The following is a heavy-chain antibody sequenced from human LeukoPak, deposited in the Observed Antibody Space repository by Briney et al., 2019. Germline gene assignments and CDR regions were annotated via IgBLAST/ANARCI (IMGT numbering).Heavy chain of an antibody. CDR1: GFTFSSYS. CDR2: ISGSGGST. Sequence: GGSLRLSCAASGFTFSSYSMSWVRQAPGKGLEWVSAISGSGGSTYYADSVKGRFTISRDNSKNTLYLQMNSLRAEDTAVYYCAKDSAPISWYLDYWGQGTLVTVSS. V-gene: IGHV3-23*01. J-gene: IGHJ4*02. D-gene: IGHD3-10*01. CDR3: AKDSAPISWYLDY.